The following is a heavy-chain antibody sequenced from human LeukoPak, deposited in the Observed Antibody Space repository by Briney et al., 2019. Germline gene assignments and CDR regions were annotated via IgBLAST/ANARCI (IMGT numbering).Heavy chain of an antibody. V-gene: IGHV3-23*01. Sequence: GGSLRLSGGGSGFTFSSYAMSWVRQAPGKGLEWVSAISGSGTDTFYANSVKGRFTISRDNPKNTLYLQMNSLRAEDTAVYYCAKGGGSSCYSPSDYWGQGTLVTVSS. CDR2: ISGSGTDT. D-gene: IGHD2-15*01. CDR3: AKGGGSSCYSPSDY. J-gene: IGHJ4*02. CDR1: GFTFSSYA.